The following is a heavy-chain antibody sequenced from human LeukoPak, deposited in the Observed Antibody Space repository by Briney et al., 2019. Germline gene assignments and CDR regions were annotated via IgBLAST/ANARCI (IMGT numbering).Heavy chain of an antibody. CDR1: GGSISSYY. CDR2: IYYSGST. Sequence: PSETLSLTCTVSGGSISSYYWSWIRQPPGKGLEWIGYIYYSGSTNYNPSLKSRVTISVDTSKNQFSLKLSAVTAADTAVYYCASRLGYCSSTSCYWWFDYWGQGTLVTVSS. D-gene: IGHD2-2*01. V-gene: IGHV4-59*01. CDR3: ASRLGYCSSTSCYWWFDY. J-gene: IGHJ5*01.